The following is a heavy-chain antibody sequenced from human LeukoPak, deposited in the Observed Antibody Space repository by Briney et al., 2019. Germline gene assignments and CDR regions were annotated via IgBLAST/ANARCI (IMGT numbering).Heavy chain of an antibody. J-gene: IGHJ3*02. D-gene: IGHD1-26*01. CDR1: GYTFTSYG. CDR2: ISAYNGNT. Sequence: GASVKVSCTASGYTFTSYGISWVRQAPGQGLEWMGWISAYNGNTNYAQKLQGRVTMTTDTSTSTAYMELRSLRSDDTAVYYCARDMYSGSYYEPDDAFDIWGQGTMVTVSS. CDR3: ARDMYSGSYYEPDDAFDI. V-gene: IGHV1-18*01.